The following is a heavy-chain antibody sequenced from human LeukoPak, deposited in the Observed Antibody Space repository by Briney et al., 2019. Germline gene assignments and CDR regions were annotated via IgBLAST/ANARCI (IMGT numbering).Heavy chain of an antibody. CDR2: LYSDDTT. D-gene: IGHD5-24*01. Sequence: PGGSLRLSCVASGFTVSSTYMNWVRHAPGQGLEWVSVLYSDDTTYYAASVKGRFTISRDNSKNTLFLQMNSLRAEDTAVYYCARGDRRDGYRFDYWGQGILVTVSS. V-gene: IGHV3-53*01. CDR1: GFTVSSTY. J-gene: IGHJ4*02. CDR3: ARGDRRDGYRFDY.